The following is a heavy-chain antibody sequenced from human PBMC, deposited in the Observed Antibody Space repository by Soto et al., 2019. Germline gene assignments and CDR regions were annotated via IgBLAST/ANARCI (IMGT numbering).Heavy chain of an antibody. CDR3: ARGLGEYSSSVPYGMDV. Sequence: GASVKVSCKASGYTFTSYDINWVRQATGQGLEWMGWMNPNGGNTGYAQKFQGRVTMTRNTSISTAYMELSSLRSEDTAVYYCARGLGEYSSSVPYGMDVWGQGTTVTVSS. CDR2: MNPNGGNT. J-gene: IGHJ6*02. D-gene: IGHD6-6*01. V-gene: IGHV1-8*01. CDR1: GYTFTSYD.